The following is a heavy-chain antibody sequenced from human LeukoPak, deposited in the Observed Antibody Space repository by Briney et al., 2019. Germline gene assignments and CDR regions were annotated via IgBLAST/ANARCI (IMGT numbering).Heavy chain of an antibody. CDR2: IIPIFGTA. V-gene: IGHV1-69*05. CDR3: ARAPFRSLGYYYYYVDA. J-gene: IGHJ6*03. Sequence: GASVKVSCKASGGTFSSYAISWVRQAPGQGLEWMGGIIPIFGTANYAQKFQGRVTITTDESTSTAYMELSSLRSEDTAVYYCARAPFRSLGYYYYYVDAWGKGTTVTVSS. D-gene: IGHD2/OR15-2a*01. CDR1: GGTFSSYA.